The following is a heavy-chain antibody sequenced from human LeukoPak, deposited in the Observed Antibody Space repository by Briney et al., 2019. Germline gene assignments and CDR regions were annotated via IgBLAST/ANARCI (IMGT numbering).Heavy chain of an antibody. J-gene: IGHJ4*02. Sequence: PGGSLRLSCAASGFSLSDSHMHWVRQAPGKGLEWVGHIRSRRDNYATAYGVSVQGRFTISRDDSNNMAYLQMNSLTADDTAVYYCSRQTVSCHDFWGQGTLVTVS. CDR1: GFSLSDSH. D-gene: IGHD2-2*01. V-gene: IGHV3-73*01. CDR3: SRQTVSCHDF. CDR2: IRSRRDNYAT.